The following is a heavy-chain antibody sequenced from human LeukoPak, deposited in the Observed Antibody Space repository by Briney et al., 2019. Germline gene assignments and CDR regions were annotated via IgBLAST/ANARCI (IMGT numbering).Heavy chain of an antibody. J-gene: IGHJ1*01. CDR2: IRYDATNI. D-gene: IGHD4-17*01. CDR3: AKENYGDSTGGRFQH. CDR1: GFTFSSSG. V-gene: IGHV3-30*02. Sequence: PGGSLRLSCAASGFTFSSSGMHWVRQAPGMGLEWVAFIRYDATNIYYADSVKGRFTISRDNSKNTLYLRMNSLRAEDTAVYYCAKENYGDSTGGRFQHWGQGTLVTVSS.